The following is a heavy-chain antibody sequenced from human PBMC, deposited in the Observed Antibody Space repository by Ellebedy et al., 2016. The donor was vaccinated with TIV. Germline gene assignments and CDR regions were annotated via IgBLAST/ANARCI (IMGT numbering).Heavy chain of an antibody. CDR2: T. D-gene: IGHD3-22*01. J-gene: IGHJ2*01. V-gene: IGHV5-51*01. Sequence: TRYRPSFQGQVTISADKSTSTAYLQWSSLKASDTAMYYCARGAYYYDSSGYFKGYFDLWGRGTLVTVSS. CDR3: ARGAYYYDSSGYFKGYFDL.